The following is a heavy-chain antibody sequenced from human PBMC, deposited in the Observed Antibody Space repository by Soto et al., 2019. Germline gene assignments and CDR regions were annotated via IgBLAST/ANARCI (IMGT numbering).Heavy chain of an antibody. Sequence: ASVKVSCKASGYTFTSYYMHWVRQAPGQGLEWMGIINPSGGSTSYAQKFQGRVTMTRDTSTSTVYMELSSLRSEDTAVYYCARGDDFWSGYYHSFDYWGQGTLVTVSS. J-gene: IGHJ4*02. V-gene: IGHV1-46*01. CDR1: GYTFTSYY. D-gene: IGHD3-3*01. CDR2: INPSGGST. CDR3: ARGDDFWSGYYHSFDY.